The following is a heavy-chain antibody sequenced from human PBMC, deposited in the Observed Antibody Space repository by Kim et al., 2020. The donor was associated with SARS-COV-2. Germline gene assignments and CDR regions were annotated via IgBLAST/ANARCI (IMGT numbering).Heavy chain of an antibody. Sequence: GGSLRLSCAVSGFTVSNDYVSWVRQSPGKGLEWLSIIYSGGSTHSADSVKGRFTISRDNSKNTLYLQMNNLRAEDTAVYYCARDSHGDFSFDSWGQGIL. CDR2: IYSGGST. D-gene: IGHD4-17*01. CDR1: GFTVSNDY. J-gene: IGHJ4*02. CDR3: ARDSHGDFSFDS. V-gene: IGHV3-53*01.